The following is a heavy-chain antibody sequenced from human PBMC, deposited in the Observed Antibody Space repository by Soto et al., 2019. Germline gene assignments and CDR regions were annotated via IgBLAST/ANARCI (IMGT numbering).Heavy chain of an antibody. CDR3: ASSLGYCSSTSCYRYFDL. D-gene: IGHD2-2*01. Sequence: SETLALNCTVSGDSVSSDSYYWTWIRQPPGKGLEWIGYIYYSGSTYYNPSLKSRVSISVDTSKNQFSLKLSSVTAADTAVYYCASSLGYCSSTSCYRYFDLWGRGTLVTVS. J-gene: IGHJ2*01. V-gene: IGHV4-30-4*08. CDR1: GDSVSSDSYY. CDR2: IYYSGST.